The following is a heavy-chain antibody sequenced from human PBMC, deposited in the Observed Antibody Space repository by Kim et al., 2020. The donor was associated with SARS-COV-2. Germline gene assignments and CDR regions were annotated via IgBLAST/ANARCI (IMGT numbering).Heavy chain of an antibody. V-gene: IGHV3-23*01. D-gene: IGHD3-3*01. CDR1: GFPFHIYA. Sequence: GGSLRLSCVGSGFPFHIYAMSWVRQAPGKGLEWVSTMGGSDYDRFYAGSVEGRFSISRDNSKSAVYLQMHSLRAEDTAVYYCVKDFISLNGVYDPFDIWGRGKMVTVSS. J-gene: IGHJ3*02. CDR2: MGGSDYDR. CDR3: VKDFISLNGVYDPFDI.